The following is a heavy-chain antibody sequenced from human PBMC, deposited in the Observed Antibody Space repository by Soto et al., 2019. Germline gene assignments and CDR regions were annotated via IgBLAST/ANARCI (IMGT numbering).Heavy chain of an antibody. D-gene: IGHD6-6*01. CDR1: GGSISSGDYY. CDR2: IYYSGST. Sequence: PSETLSLTCTVSGGSISSGDYYWSWIRQPPGKGLEWIGYIYYSGSTYYNPSLKSRVTISVDTSKNQFSLKLSSVTAADTAVYYCARVGGEQLVPYYYYCMDVWGQGTTVTVSS. J-gene: IGHJ6*02. V-gene: IGHV4-30-4*01. CDR3: ARVGGEQLVPYYYYCMDV.